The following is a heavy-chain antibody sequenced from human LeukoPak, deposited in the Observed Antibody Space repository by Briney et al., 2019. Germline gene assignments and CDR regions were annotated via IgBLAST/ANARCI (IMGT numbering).Heavy chain of an antibody. J-gene: IGHJ3*02. V-gene: IGHV4-4*02. CDR3: ATPNDAFNI. CDR1: GGSISNENW. Sequence: SGTLSLTCAVSGGSISNENWWSWVRQPPGKGLGWIGEIHHRGGTNYNPSLRSRVTISIDTSKNQFSLKLTSVTAADTAVYYCATPNDAFNIWGQGTMVTVSS. CDR2: IHHRGGT.